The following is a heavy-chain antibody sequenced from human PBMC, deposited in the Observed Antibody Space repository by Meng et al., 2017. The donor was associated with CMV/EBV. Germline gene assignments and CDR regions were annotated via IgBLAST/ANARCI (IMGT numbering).Heavy chain of an antibody. Sequence: GGSLRLSCAASGFTVSSNYMSWVRQAPGKGLEWVSVIYSGGSTYYADSVKGRFTISRDNSKNTLYLQMNSLRAKDTAVYYCARGRGGYYWGYWGQGTLVTVSS. V-gene: IGHV3-53*01. CDR2: IYSGGST. J-gene: IGHJ4*02. D-gene: IGHD3-16*01. CDR1: GFTVSSNY. CDR3: ARGRGGYYWGY.